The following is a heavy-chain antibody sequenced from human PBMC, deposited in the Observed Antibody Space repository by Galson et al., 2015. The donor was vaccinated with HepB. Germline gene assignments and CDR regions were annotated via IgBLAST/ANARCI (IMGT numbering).Heavy chain of an antibody. J-gene: IGHJ4*02. D-gene: IGHD5-12*01. CDR1: GFTFSNYW. CDR2: MNQDGSEK. Sequence: SLRLSCAVSGFTFSNYWMSWVRQAPGKGLEWVANMNQDGSEKNYVDSVKGRFTISRDNAKNSVYLQMNRLRADDPAVYYCARRKDGWLIDYWGQGNLVTVSS. CDR3: ARRKDGWLIDY. V-gene: IGHV3-7*03.